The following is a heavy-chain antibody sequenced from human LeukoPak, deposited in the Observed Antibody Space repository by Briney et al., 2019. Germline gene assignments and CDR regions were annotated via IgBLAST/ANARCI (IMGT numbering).Heavy chain of an antibody. D-gene: IGHD2-21*02. CDR3: ARSGGVTGDAFDI. Sequence: SETLSLTCTVSGGSISHYYWNWIRQPAGKGLEYIGHVFSGGSTKYNPSHMSRVTMSVDRSKKQFSLKLSSVTAADTAVYYCARSGGVTGDAFDIWGQGTLVTVSS. CDR1: GGSISHYY. V-gene: IGHV4-4*07. CDR2: VFSGGST. J-gene: IGHJ3*02.